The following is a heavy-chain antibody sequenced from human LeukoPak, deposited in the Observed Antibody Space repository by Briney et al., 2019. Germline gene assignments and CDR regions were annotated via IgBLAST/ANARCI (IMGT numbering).Heavy chain of an antibody. CDR2: IYPGDSDT. J-gene: IGHJ6*02. Sequence: GESLKISCKGSGYSFTSYWIGWVRQMPGKGLEWMGIIYPGDSDTRYSPSFQGQVTISADKSISTAYLQWSSLKASDTAMYYCARLLGSSGSYPLGYYYYGMDVWGQGTTVTVSS. CDR3: ARLLGSSGSYPLGYYYYGMDV. CDR1: GYSFTSYW. V-gene: IGHV5-51*01. D-gene: IGHD6-19*01.